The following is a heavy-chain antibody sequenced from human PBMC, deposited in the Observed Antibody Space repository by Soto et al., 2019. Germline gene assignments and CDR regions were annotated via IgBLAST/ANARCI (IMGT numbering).Heavy chain of an antibody. Sequence: SETLSLTCAVYGGSFSDYSWTWIRQPPGKGLEWIGEINHSGSTYYNPSLKSRVTISVDTSKNQFSLKLSSVTAADTAVYYCARQPRILPGYSGPFDYWGQGTLVTVSS. CDR3: ARQPRILPGYSGPFDY. V-gene: IGHV4-34*01. CDR2: INHSGST. D-gene: IGHD3-9*01. CDR1: GGSFSDYS. J-gene: IGHJ4*02.